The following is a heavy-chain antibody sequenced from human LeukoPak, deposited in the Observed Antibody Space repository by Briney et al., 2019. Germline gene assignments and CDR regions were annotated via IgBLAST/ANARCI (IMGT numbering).Heavy chain of an antibody. CDR3: AKYGSGSYYRINWFDP. J-gene: IGHJ5*02. CDR1: GFTFSSYA. Sequence: GGSLRLSCAASGFTFSSYAMSWVRQAPGKGLEWVSAISGSGGSTYYADSVKGRFTISRDNSKNTLYLQMNSLRAEDTAVYYCAKYGSGSYYRINWFDPWGQGTLVTVSS. CDR2: ISGSGGST. D-gene: IGHD3-10*01. V-gene: IGHV3-23*01.